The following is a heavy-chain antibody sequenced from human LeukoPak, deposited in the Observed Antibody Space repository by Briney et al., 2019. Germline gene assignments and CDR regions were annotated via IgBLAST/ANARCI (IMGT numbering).Heavy chain of an antibody. D-gene: IGHD1-26*01. V-gene: IGHV3-30*02. CDR1: GFTFSSYG. CDR3: ARVGDPMAYFDY. J-gene: IGHJ4*02. CDR2: IQYDGSNE. Sequence: GGSLRLSCAASGFTFSSYGMHWVRQAPGKGLEWVAYIQYDGSNEQYADSVKGRFTISRDNSKNTLYLQMNSLRVEDTAVYYCARVGDPMAYFDYWGQGTLVTVSS.